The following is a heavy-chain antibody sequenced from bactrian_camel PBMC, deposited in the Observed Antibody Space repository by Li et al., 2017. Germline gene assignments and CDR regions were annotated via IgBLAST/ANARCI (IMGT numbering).Heavy chain of an antibody. CDR1: TPVAC. Sequence: VQLVESGGGSVQAGGSLTLSCSASTPVACMGWFRQVPGKDPQEVALMNTEGHRRYSPSVEGRFTVSKDSAKNILYLQMNGLKPEDTAMYYCASDGRNPILRVAYVCLPDDYSYWGQGTQVTVS. V-gene: IGHV3S53*01. J-gene: IGHJ6*01. CDR2: MNTEGHR. CDR3: ASDGRNPILRVAYVCLPDDYSY. D-gene: IGHD5*01.